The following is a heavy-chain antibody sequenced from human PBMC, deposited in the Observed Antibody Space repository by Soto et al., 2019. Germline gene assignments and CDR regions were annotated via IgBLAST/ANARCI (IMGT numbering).Heavy chain of an antibody. Sequence: SETLSLTCTVSGGSISSYYWSWIRQSPGKGPEWIGYVYHSGTTNYNPSLESRVTMSVDTSKSQFSLKVNAVTAADTAVYYCARETYGDYLGFFDSWGQGFQVIVSS. V-gene: IGHV4-59*01. CDR3: ARETYGDYLGFFDS. J-gene: IGHJ4*02. CDR1: GGSISSYY. D-gene: IGHD4-17*01. CDR2: VYHSGTT.